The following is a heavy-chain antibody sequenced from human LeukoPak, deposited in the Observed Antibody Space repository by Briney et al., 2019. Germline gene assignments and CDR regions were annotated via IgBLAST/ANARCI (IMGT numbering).Heavy chain of an antibody. J-gene: IGHJ4*02. CDR2: IYYSGSA. CDR3: ARLSSSWYYFDY. D-gene: IGHD6-13*01. Sequence: SETLSLTCTVSGGSISSYYWSWIRQPPGKGLEWIGYIYYSGSANYNPSLKSRVTISVDTSKNQFSLKLSSVTAADTAVYYCARLSSSWYYFDYWGQGTLVTVSS. CDR1: GGSISSYY. V-gene: IGHV4-59*08.